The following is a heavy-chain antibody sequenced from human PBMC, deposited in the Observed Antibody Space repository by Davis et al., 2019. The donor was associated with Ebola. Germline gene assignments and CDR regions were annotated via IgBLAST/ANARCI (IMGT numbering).Heavy chain of an antibody. CDR2: ISSSSSYI. CDR1: GFTFSSYS. CDR3: AKSGNDDWYYFDY. J-gene: IGHJ4*02. D-gene: IGHD3-9*01. V-gene: IGHV3-21*04. Sequence: GESLKISCAASGFTFSSYSMNWVRQAPGKGLEWVSSISSSSSYIYYADSVKGRFTISRDNSKNTLYLQMNSLRAEDTAIYYCAKSGNDDWYYFDYWGQGILVTVSS.